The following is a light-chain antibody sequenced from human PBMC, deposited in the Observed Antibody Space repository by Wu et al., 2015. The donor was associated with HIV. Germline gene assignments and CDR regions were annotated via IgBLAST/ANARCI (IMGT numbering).Light chain of an antibody. V-gene: IGKV1-5*03. CDR1: QSISSW. Sequence: DIQMTQSPSTLSASVGDRVTITCRASQSISSWLAWYQQKPGKAPKLLIYKASSLESGVPSRFSGSGSGTEFTLTISSLQPDDFAIYYCQQPRTFGGGPRWRSN. J-gene: IGKJ4*01. CDR3: QQPRT. CDR2: KAS.